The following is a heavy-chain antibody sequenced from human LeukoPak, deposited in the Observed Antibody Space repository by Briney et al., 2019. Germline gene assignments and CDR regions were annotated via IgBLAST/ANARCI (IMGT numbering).Heavy chain of an antibody. Sequence: SVKVSCKASGGTFSSYAISWVRQAPGQGLEWMGGIIPIFGTANYAQKFQGRVTITTDESTSTAYMELSSLRSEDTAVYYCARIVYDFAGGYYYYMDVWGKRTTVTVSS. D-gene: IGHD5/OR15-5a*01. CDR3: ARIVYDFAGGYYYYMDV. CDR2: IIPIFGTA. V-gene: IGHV1-69*05. CDR1: GGTFSSYA. J-gene: IGHJ6*03.